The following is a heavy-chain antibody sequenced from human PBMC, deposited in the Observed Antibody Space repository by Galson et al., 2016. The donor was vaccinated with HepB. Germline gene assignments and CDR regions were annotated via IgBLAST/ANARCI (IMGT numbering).Heavy chain of an antibody. Sequence: SLRLSCAASGFTLSTYSMNWVRQAPGKGLEWLSYIRSDSRTIYYADSVKGRFTISRDNAKNSLYLQMNSLRDEDKAVYYCARDTGRGYYESGSYFDYWGQGTLVTVSS. D-gene: IGHD3-10*01. CDR2: IRSDSRTI. V-gene: IGHV3-48*02. J-gene: IGHJ4*02. CDR1: GFTLSTYS. CDR3: ARDTGRGYYESGSYFDY.